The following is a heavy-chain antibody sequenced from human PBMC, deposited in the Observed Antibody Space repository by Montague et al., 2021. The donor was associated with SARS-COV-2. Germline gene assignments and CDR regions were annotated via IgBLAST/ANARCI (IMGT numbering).Heavy chain of an antibody. CDR2: IYYSVXT. CDR1: GGSISSGGYY. CDR3: ARDKEMIF. D-gene: IGHD2-15*01. V-gene: IGHV4-31*11. J-gene: IGHJ4*02. Sequence: TRSLTCAVSGGSISSGGYYWNWLRQHPEKGLEWIGYIYYSVXTXYNPSLRSRVTISEDTAKNQFSLKLTSVTAADTAVYYCARDKEMIFWGQGILVTVSS.